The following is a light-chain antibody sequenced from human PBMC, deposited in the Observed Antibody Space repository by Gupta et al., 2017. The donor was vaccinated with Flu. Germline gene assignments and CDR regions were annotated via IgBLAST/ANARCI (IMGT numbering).Light chain of an antibody. J-gene: IGKJ3*01. V-gene: IGKV1-5*03. Sequence: STLSASVGDRVTITCRASQSISNWLAWWHQKPGQAPRLLINKATNLESGVPSRFSGSDSGTEFILTINNLQPDDFGIYYCQHYNSYTEFVFGPGTKVDL. CDR2: KAT. CDR1: QSISNW. CDR3: QHYNSYTEFV.